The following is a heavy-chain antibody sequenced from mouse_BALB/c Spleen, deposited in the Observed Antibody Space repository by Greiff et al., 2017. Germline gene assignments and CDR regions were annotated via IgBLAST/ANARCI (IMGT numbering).Heavy chain of an antibody. J-gene: IGHJ4*01. CDR1: GFTFSSFG. D-gene: IGHD1-1*02. CDR3: ARGGSYVGAMDY. Sequence: EVKLMESGGGLVQPGGSRKLSCAASGFTFSSFGMHWVRQAPEKGLEWVAYISSGSSTIYYADTVKGRFTISRDNPKNTLFLQMTSLRSEDTAMYYCARGGSYVGAMDYWGQGTSVTVSS. CDR2: ISSGSSTI. V-gene: IGHV5-17*02.